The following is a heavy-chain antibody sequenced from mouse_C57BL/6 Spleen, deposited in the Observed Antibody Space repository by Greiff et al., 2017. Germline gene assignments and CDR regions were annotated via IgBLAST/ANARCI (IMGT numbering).Heavy chain of an antibody. Sequence: VQLQQPGAELVKPGASVKMSCTASGYTFTSYWITWVKQRPGQGLEWIGDIDPGSGSTNYTEKFKSKATLTVDTSSSTAYLQLSSLTSEDSAVYYCARSRSSTVGYAMDYWGQGTSVTVSS. V-gene: IGHV1-55*01. CDR1: GYTFTSYW. CDR3: ARSRSSTVGYAMDY. CDR2: IDPGSGST. D-gene: IGHD2-10*02. J-gene: IGHJ4*01.